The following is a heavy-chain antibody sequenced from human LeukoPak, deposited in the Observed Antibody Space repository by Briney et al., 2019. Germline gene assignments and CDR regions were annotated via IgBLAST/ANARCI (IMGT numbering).Heavy chain of an antibody. Sequence: GGSLRLSCAASGFIFSTYAMTWVRQAPGKGLEWVSSSGSTIDYSDSVKGRFTISRDNSKNTLYLQMNSLSAEDTAVYYRTRDSSYGDYSTAFDYWGQGALVTVSS. D-gene: IGHD4-17*01. CDR1: GFIFSTYA. J-gene: IGHJ4*02. V-gene: IGHV3-23*01. CDR3: TRDSSYGDYSTAFDY. CDR2: SGSTI.